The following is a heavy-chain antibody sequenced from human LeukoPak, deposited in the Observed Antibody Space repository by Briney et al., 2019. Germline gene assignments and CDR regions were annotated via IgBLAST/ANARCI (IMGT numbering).Heavy chain of an antibody. CDR3: ARGSSGWYFVY. Sequence: SETLSLTCTVSGGSVSSGSYYWSWIRQPPGKGLEWIGYIYYSGSTNYNPSLKSRVTISVDTSKNQFSLKLCSVTAADTAVYYCARGSSGWYFVYWGQGTLVTVSS. D-gene: IGHD6-19*01. J-gene: IGHJ4*02. V-gene: IGHV4-61*01. CDR2: IYYSGST. CDR1: GGSVSSGSYY.